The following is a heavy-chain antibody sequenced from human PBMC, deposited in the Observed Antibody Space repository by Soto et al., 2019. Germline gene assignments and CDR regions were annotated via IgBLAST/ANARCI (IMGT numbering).Heavy chain of an antibody. V-gene: IGHV4-30-4*01. J-gene: IGHJ4*02. Sequence: QVPLQESGPGLVKPSQTLSLTCTVSGGSISSGDYYWSWIRQPPGKGLEWIGYIYYSGSTYYNPSLKSRVTISVDTSKNQFSLKLSSVTAADTAVYYCARDGDYYDSSGYYWRYFDYWGQGTLVTVSS. CDR2: IYYSGST. CDR3: ARDGDYYDSSGYYWRYFDY. D-gene: IGHD3-22*01. CDR1: GGSISSGDYY.